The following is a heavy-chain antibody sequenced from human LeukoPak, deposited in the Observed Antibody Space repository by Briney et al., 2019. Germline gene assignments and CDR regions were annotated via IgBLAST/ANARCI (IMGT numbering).Heavy chain of an antibody. Sequence: SQTLSLTCAISGDSVSSNSATWDWIRQSPSRGLEWLGRTYYRSKWYNDCAVTLKDRITINPDTSKNQFFLQLNSVTPEDTAVYYCAREGSSGYLFDYWGQGTLVTVSS. V-gene: IGHV6-1*01. CDR1: GDSVSSNSAT. J-gene: IGHJ4*02. CDR2: TYYRSKWYN. D-gene: IGHD3-22*01. CDR3: AREGSSGYLFDY.